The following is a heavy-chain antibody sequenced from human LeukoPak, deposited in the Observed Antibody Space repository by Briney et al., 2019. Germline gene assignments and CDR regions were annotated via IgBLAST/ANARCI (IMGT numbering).Heavy chain of an antibody. V-gene: IGHV3-48*04. CDR2: ISSSSTI. J-gene: IGHJ4*02. CDR1: GFTFSSYS. D-gene: IGHD3-9*01. CDR3: ARGVLRYHDY. Sequence: GGSLRLSCAASGFTFSSYSMNWVRQAPGKGLEWVSYISSSSTIYYADSVKGRFTISRDNAKNSLYLQMNSLRAEDTAVYYCARGVLRYHDYWGQGTLVTVSS.